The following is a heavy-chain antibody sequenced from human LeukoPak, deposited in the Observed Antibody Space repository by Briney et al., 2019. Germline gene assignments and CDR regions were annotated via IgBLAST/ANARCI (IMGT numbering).Heavy chain of an antibody. D-gene: IGHD3-10*01. V-gene: IGHV1-18*01. CDR2: ISAYNGNT. Sequence: ASVKVSCKASGYTFTSYGISWVRQAPGQGLEWMGWISAYNGNTNYAQKLQGRVTMTTDTSTRTAYMELRSLRSDDTAVYYCARVPPPVTMVRGVIITWPHGMDVWGQGTTVTVSS. CDR3: ARVPPPVTMVRGVIITWPHGMDV. CDR1: GYTFTSYG. J-gene: IGHJ6*02.